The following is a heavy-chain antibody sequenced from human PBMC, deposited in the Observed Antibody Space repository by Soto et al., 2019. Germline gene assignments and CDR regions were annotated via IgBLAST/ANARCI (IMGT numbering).Heavy chain of an antibody. CDR2: LVVGSGNT. CDR1: GFMFTSSA. D-gene: IGHD3-3*01. Sequence: QMQVVQSGPEVKKPGTSVKVSCKTSGFMFTSSAVQWVRQARGQRLEWIGWLVVGSGNTHYAQHFQERVTLTRDMSTGTDYMELSSLRSEDTAVYYCAAVPVLRFLKWLPAYFDYWGKGTLVTVSS. J-gene: IGHJ4*02. V-gene: IGHV1-58*01. CDR3: AAVPVLRFLKWLPAYFDY.